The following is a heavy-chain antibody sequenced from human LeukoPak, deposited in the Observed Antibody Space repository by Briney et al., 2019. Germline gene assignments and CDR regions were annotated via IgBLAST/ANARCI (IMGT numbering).Heavy chain of an antibody. CDR1: GGSFSGYY. CDR2: IYYSGST. D-gene: IGHD5-18*01. J-gene: IGHJ4*02. Sequence: SETLSLTCAVYGGSFSGYYWSWIRQPPGKGLEWIGYIYYSGSTNYNPSLKSRVTISVDTSKNQFSLKLSSVTAADTAVYYCARDHLSRGYSYGYDYWGQGTLVTVSS. V-gene: IGHV4-59*01. CDR3: ARDHLSRGYSYGYDY.